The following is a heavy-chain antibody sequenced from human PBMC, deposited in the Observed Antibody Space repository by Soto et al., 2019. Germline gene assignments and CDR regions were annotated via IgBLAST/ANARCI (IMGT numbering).Heavy chain of an antibody. CDR3: ARALVRGVSVRTYFDY. V-gene: IGHV3-33*01. CDR1: GSIFTGYG. CDR2: IWFDGSNK. D-gene: IGHD3-10*01. Sequence: PGVSLRLSCAASGSIFTGYGMHWVRQAPGKGLEWVAVIWFDGSNKYYADSVKGRFTISRDNSKNMLYLQMNSLRVEDTAVYYCARALVRGVSVRTYFDYWGQGTLVTVSS. J-gene: IGHJ4*02.